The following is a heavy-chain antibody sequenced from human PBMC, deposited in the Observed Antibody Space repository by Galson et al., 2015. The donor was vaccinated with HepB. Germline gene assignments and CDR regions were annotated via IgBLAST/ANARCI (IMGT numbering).Heavy chain of an antibody. Sequence: SLRLSCAASGFTCSDCWMHWVRQAPGKGLVWVSLVKGDGRSTKYADSVKGRFTISRDNAKNTLYLQMNSLRADDTAVYYCASDIRGSCCHYWGQGTQVTVSS. CDR1: GFTCSDCW. J-gene: IGHJ4*02. D-gene: IGHD1-26*01. V-gene: IGHV3-74*01. CDR2: VKGDGRST. CDR3: ASDIRGSCCHY.